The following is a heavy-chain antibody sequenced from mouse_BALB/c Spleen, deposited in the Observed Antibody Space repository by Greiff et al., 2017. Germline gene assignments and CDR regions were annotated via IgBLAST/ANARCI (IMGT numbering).Heavy chain of an antibody. D-gene: IGHD1-1*01. V-gene: IGHV5-6-5*01. J-gene: IGHJ2*01. Sequence: EVHLVESGGGLVKPGGSLKLSCAASGFTFSSYAMSWVRQTPEKRLEWVASISSGGSTYYPDSVKGRFTISRDNARNILYLQMSSLRSEDTAMYYCARAGDYYGSSYDYWGQGTTLTVSS. CDR3: ARAGDYYGSSYDY. CDR2: ISSGGST. CDR1: GFTFSSYA.